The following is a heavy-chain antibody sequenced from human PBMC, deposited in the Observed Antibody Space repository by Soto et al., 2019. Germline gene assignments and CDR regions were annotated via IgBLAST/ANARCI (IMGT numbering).Heavy chain of an antibody. CDR1: GGSISSGGYY. V-gene: IGHV4-31*03. J-gene: IGHJ5*02. D-gene: IGHD3-9*01. Sequence: NPSETLSLTCTVSGGSISSGGYYWSWIRQHPGKGLEWIGYIYYSGSTYYNPSLKSRVTISVDTSKNQFSLKLSSVTAADTAVYYCARAGRGYDILTGYYNVDNWFDPWGQGTLVTVSS. CDR3: ARAGRGYDILTGYYNVDNWFDP. CDR2: IYYSGST.